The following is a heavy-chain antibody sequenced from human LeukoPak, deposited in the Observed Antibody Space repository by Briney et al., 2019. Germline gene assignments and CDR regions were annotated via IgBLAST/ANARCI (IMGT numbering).Heavy chain of an antibody. Sequence: GGSLRLSCAASGVTFSSYAMSWVRQAPGKGLEWVSGISGSGGGTYYADSVKGRFTISRDNSKNTLYLQMNSLRAEDTAVYYCASRHCSGGGCYFAGADPFDYWGQGTLVTVSS. CDR2: ISGSGGGT. CDR1: GVTFSSYA. J-gene: IGHJ4*02. D-gene: IGHD2-15*01. V-gene: IGHV3-23*01. CDR3: ASRHCSGGGCYFAGADPFDY.